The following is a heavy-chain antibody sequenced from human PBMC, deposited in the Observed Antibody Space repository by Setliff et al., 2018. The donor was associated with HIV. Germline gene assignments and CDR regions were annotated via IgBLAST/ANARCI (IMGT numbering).Heavy chain of an antibody. CDR2: INHSGGT. J-gene: IGHJ6*03. Sequence: SETLSLTCAVYGGSFSDYSWNWIRQPPGKELEWIGEINHSGGTNYNPSLKSRVTISLDTSKNQFSLKLTSVTAADTALYYCARGRCHHMDVWGKGTTVTVSS. CDR3: ARGRCHHMDV. V-gene: IGHV4-34*01. D-gene: IGHD4-17*01. CDR1: GGSFSDYS.